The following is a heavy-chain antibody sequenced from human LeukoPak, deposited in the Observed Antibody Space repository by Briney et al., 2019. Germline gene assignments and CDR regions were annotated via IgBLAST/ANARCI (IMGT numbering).Heavy chain of an antibody. CDR2: ISWNSGSI. CDR1: GFTFDDYA. J-gene: IGHJ6*02. CDR3: AKDIVVVTAYYYYGMDV. V-gene: IGHV3-9*01. D-gene: IGHD2-21*02. Sequence: GGSLRLSCAASGFTFDDYAMHWVRQAPGKGLEWVSGISWNSGSIGYADSVKGRFTISRDNAKNSLYLQMNSLRAEDTAVYYCAKDIVVVTAYYYYGMDVWGQGTTVTVSS.